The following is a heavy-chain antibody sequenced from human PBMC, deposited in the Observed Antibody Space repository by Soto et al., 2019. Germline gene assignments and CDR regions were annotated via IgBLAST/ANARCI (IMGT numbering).Heavy chain of an antibody. CDR1: GVSISSHDHY. J-gene: IGHJ4*02. CDR2: IYYNGNP. V-gene: IGHV4-31*03. D-gene: IGHD1-20*01. CDR3: TRGQDRYKLGF. Sequence: QVQLQESGPGLVQPSQTLSLTCTVSGVSISSHDHYWSWIRQHPGKALEWIGSIYYNGNPYDNPSLKSRITISLDTSKNQFSLKLTSVTAADTAVYYCTRGQDRYKLGFWGQGTLVTVSS.